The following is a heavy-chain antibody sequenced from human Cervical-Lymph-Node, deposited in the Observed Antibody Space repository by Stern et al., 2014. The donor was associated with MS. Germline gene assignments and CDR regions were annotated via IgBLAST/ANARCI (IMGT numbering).Heavy chain of an antibody. CDR1: GGTFSSYA. D-gene: IGHD5/OR15-5a*01. CDR2: IIPIFGTA. Sequence: QVQLVQSGAEVKKPGASVKVSCKASGGTFSSYAISWVRQAPGKGLEWMGGIIPIFGTANYAQKFQGRVTITADESTSTAYMELSSLRSEDTAVYYCARDGESTKGYVMDVWGQGTTVTVSS. CDR3: ARDGESTKGYVMDV. V-gene: IGHV1-69*01. J-gene: IGHJ6*02.